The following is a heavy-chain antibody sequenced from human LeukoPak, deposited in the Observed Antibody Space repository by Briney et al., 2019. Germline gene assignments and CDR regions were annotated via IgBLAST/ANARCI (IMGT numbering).Heavy chain of an antibody. Sequence: GESLKISCKGSGYSFTSYWIGWVRQMPGKGLEWMGIIYPGDSDTRYSPSFQGQVNISADKSNSTAYLQWSSLKASDTAMYYCARQASYCSGGSCYPTQPEDYWGQGTLVTVSS. CDR1: GYSFTSYW. J-gene: IGHJ4*02. D-gene: IGHD2-15*01. CDR2: IYPGDSDT. V-gene: IGHV5-51*01. CDR3: ARQASYCSGGSCYPTQPEDY.